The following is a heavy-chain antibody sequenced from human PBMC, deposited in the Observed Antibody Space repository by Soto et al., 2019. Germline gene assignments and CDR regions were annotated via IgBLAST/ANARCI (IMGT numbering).Heavy chain of an antibody. Sequence: PGGSLRLSCAASGFTFSSYGMHWVRQAPGKGLEWVAVISYDGSNKYYADSVKGRFTISRDNSKNTLYLQMNSLRAEDTAVYYCAKDSRRWLQFYYFDYWGQGTLVTVSS. CDR3: AKDSRRWLQFYYFDY. CDR1: GFTFSSYG. V-gene: IGHV3-30*18. CDR2: ISYDGSNK. D-gene: IGHD5-12*01. J-gene: IGHJ4*02.